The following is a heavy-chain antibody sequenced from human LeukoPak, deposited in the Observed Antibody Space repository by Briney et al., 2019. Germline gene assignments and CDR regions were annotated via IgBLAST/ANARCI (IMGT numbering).Heavy chain of an antibody. CDR1: GYTFTGYY. J-gene: IGHJ4*02. CDR2: INPNSGGT. D-gene: IGHD6-19*01. CDR3: ARDYPPYSSGWSPPGGY. Sequence: ASVKVSCKASGYTFTGYYIHWVRQAPGQGLEWMGWINPNSGGTNYAQKFQGRVTMTRDTSISTAYMELSRLRSDDTAVYYCARDYPPYSSGWSPPGGYWGQGNLVTVSS. V-gene: IGHV1-2*02.